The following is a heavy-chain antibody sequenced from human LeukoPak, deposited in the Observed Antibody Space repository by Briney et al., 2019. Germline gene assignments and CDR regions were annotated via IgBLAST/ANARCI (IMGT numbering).Heavy chain of an antibody. Sequence: DPLSLTCAVSVYSLRRGYYWGWTRPPPGKGLEWIGSMYHSGNTQHNPSLKTRVPISVHTSKNHFSLQLSSVTAADTAVYYCAGYCSGGSCYPGHLDYWGQGTLVTVSS. CDR1: VYSLRRGYY. D-gene: IGHD2-15*01. V-gene: IGHV4-38-2*01. CDR3: AGYCSGGSCYPGHLDY. CDR2: MYHSGNT. J-gene: IGHJ4*02.